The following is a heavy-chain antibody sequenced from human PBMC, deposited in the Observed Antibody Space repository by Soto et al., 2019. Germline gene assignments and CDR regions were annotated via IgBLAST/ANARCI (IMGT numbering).Heavy chain of an antibody. J-gene: IGHJ3*02. V-gene: IGHV4-59*08. CDR3: ARHWNYYDSSGYYSGRDAFDI. Sequence: SETLSLTCTVSGGSISSYYWSWILQPPWKGLEWIGYIYYSGSTNYNPSLKSRVTISVDTSKNQFSLKLSSVTAADTAVYYCARHWNYYDSSGYYSGRDAFDIWGQGTMVTVSS. D-gene: IGHD3-22*01. CDR2: IYYSGST. CDR1: GGSISSYY.